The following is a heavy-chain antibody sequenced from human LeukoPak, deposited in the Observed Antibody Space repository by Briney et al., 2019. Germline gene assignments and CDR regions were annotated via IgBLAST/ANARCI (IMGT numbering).Heavy chain of an antibody. CDR1: DYSLSSGDY. CDR2: SYHSGST. J-gene: IGHJ4*02. CDR3: AKMFNADVYFEY. D-gene: IGHD2-2*01. V-gene: IGHV4-38-2*02. Sequence: SETLSLTCTVSDYSLSSGDYWGGIRPPPGKGREWIGKSYHSGSTYYNPSLKRRVTISEDKAKNRVSVKLSSVTAADTAVYYCAKMFNADVYFEYWGQGILVTVSS.